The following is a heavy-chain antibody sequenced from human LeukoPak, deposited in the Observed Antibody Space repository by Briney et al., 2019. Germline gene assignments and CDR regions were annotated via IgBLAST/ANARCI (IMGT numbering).Heavy chain of an antibody. CDR1: AYTFTAYY. J-gene: IGHJ4*02. D-gene: IGHD3-10*01. CDR2: INPKSGGT. Sequence: ASVKVSCKASAYTFTAYYMHWVRQAPGHGLEWMGWINPKSGGTHYAQKFQGRVTMTRDTSISTAYMELSRLRSDDTAVYYCARERPSITLVRGVVNDFDYWGQGTLLTVSS. CDR3: ARERPSITLVRGVVNDFDY. V-gene: IGHV1-2*02.